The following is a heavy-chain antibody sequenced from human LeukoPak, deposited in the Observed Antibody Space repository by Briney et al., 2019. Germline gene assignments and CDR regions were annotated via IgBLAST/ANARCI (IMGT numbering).Heavy chain of an antibody. CDR1: GGSISRYY. D-gene: IGHD3-10*01. J-gene: IGHJ3*02. CDR2: ISNSGNT. V-gene: IGHV4-59*01. CDR3: ARDSGRYGDAFDI. Sequence: SETLSLTCTVSGGSISRYYWNWIRQSPGKGLEWIGYISNSGNTNYNPSLTTRVSMSVDTSKNQFSLRLTSVTAADTAVYYCARDSGRYGDAFDIWGQGTMVTVSS.